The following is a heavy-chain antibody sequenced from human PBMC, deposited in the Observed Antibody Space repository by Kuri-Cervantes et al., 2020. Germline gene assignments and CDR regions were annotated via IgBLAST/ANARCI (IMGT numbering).Heavy chain of an antibody. V-gene: IGHV3-9*01. J-gene: IGHJ4*02. CDR2: ISWNSGSI. CDR3: ARDRIGVREFDWLYPFLPFEY. CDR1: VFTFDDYA. D-gene: IGHD3-9*01. Sequence: SLKFSCAASVFTFDDYAMHWVRQAPGQGLEWVSGISWNSGSIGYADSVKGRFTISIDNSKSTLYLQMNSLRAEDTAEYYCARDRIGVREFDWLYPFLPFEYWGQGTLVTVSS.